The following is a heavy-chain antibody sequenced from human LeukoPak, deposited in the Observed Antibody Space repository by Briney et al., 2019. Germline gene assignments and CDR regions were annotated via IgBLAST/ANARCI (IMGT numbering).Heavy chain of an antibody. CDR2: ICPGDSDT. Sequence: GESLKISCKGSGYTFTSYWSGWVRQMPGKGPGGMGIICPGDSDTRYRPSFQGQVTISFDKSISTAYLHWSSLKASDTAIYYCAIGYSSSSPFDYWGQGTLVTVSS. J-gene: IGHJ4*02. CDR1: GYTFTSYW. D-gene: IGHD6-6*01. CDR3: AIGYSSSSPFDY. V-gene: IGHV5-51*01.